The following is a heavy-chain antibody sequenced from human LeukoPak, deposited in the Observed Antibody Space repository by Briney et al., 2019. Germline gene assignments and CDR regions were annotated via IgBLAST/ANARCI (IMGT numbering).Heavy chain of an antibody. V-gene: IGHV4-59*12. Sequence: SETLSLTCTVSGGSISSYYWSWVRQLPGKGLDWIGCIYYGGTTNYNPSLKSRVTISLDTSKNQFSLKLSSVTAADTAVYYCARGRRDWHYYDSSGYYSWFDPWGQGTLVTVSS. CDR1: GGSISSYY. D-gene: IGHD3-22*01. CDR2: IYYGGTT. CDR3: ARGRRDWHYYDSSGYYSWFDP. J-gene: IGHJ5*02.